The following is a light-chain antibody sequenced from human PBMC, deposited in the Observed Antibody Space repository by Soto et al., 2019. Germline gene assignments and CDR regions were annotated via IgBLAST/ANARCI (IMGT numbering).Light chain of an antibody. CDR3: AAWDASLNGYV. CDR2: SYD. Sequence: QSVLTQPPSASGTRGQRVTISCSTSSSNIGGNTVNWYQQVPGTAPKLLIYSYDQRPSGVPDRSSGSKSGTSASLAISGLQSEDEADYYCAAWDASLNGYVFGTGTKVTV. V-gene: IGLV1-44*01. J-gene: IGLJ1*01. CDR1: SSNIGGNT.